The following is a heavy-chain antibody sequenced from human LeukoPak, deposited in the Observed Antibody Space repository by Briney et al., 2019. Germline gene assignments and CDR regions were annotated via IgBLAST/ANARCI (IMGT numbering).Heavy chain of an antibody. CDR1: GGTFSSYA. D-gene: IGHD2-15*01. CDR3: ATSGYCSGGSCYSPDYYYYYMDV. CDR2: IIPIFGTA. V-gene: IGHV1-69*13. Sequence: ASVKVSCKASGGTFSSYAISWVRQAPGQGLEWMGGIIPIFGTANYAQKFQGRVTITADESTSTAYMELSSLRSEDTAVYYCATSGYCSGGSCYSPDYYYYYMDVWGKGTTVTISS. J-gene: IGHJ6*03.